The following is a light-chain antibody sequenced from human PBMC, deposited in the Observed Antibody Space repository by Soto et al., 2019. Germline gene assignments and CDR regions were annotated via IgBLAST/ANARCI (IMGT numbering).Light chain of an antibody. CDR1: QGIAKS. CDR2: SAS. V-gene: IGKV1-27*01. J-gene: IGKJ1*01. Sequence: DIQMTQSPSSLSASVGDRVTITCWASQGIAKSLAWYQQKPGKAPKLLIYSASTLQSGVPSRFSGSGSGTDFTLTISSLQPEDVATYYCQKYNSAPWTFGQGTKVEIK. CDR3: QKYNSAPWT.